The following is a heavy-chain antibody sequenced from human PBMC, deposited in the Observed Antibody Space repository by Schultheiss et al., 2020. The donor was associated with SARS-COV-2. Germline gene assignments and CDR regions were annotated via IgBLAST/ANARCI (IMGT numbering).Heavy chain of an antibody. J-gene: IGHJ4*02. Sequence: GGSLRLSCAASGFTFSSYEMNWVRQAPGKGLEWVSVIYSGGSTYYADSVKGRFTISRDNSKNTLYLQMNSLRAGDTAVYYCARGTMYYDYVWGSYRSSDRYGFDYWGQGTLVTVSS. CDR3: ARGTMYYDYVWGSYRSSDRYGFDY. CDR1: GFTFSSYE. D-gene: IGHD3-16*02. CDR2: IYSGGST. V-gene: IGHV3-66*01.